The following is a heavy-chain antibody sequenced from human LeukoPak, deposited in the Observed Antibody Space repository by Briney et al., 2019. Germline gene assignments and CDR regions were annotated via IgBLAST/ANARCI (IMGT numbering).Heavy chain of an antibody. J-gene: IGHJ3*02. Sequence: SETLSLTCTVSGGSISSYYWSWIRQPPGKGLEWIGYIYYSGSTNYNPSLKSRVTISVDTSKNQFSLKLSSVTAADTAVYYCARDGYSYGYVCYAFDIWGQGTMVTVSS. CDR1: GGSISSYY. CDR2: IYYSGST. D-gene: IGHD5-18*01. CDR3: ARDGYSYGYVCYAFDI. V-gene: IGHV4-59*01.